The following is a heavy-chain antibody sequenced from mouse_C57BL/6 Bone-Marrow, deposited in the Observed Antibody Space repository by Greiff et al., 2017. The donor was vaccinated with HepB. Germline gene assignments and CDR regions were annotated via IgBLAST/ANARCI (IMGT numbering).Heavy chain of an antibody. Sequence: DVKLVESGPELVKPGASVKMSCKASGYTFTDYNMHWVKQSHGKSLEWIGYINPNNGGTSYNQKFKGKATLTVNKSSSTAYMELRSLTSEDSAVYYCASYGYDGYFDVWGTGTTVTVSS. CDR3: ASYGYDGYFDV. V-gene: IGHV1-22*01. CDR1: GYTFTDYN. D-gene: IGHD2-2*01. J-gene: IGHJ1*03. CDR2: INPNNGGT.